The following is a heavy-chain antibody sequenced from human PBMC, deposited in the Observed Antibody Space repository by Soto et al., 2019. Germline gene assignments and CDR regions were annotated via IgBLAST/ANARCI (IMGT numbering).Heavy chain of an antibody. CDR1: GYIFTSYG. CDR3: ARGGQSQYYCYYGMDV. Sequence: QVQLLQSGAEVKKPGASVKVSCKASGYIFTSYGISWVRQAPGQGLEWMGWINTYNGNINYAQKVQGRVTMTTDTSTSTAYMELRSLRSDDTAVYYCARGGQSQYYCYYGMDVWGQGTTVTVSS. V-gene: IGHV1-18*01. CDR2: INTYNGNI. D-gene: IGHD1-26*01. J-gene: IGHJ6*02.